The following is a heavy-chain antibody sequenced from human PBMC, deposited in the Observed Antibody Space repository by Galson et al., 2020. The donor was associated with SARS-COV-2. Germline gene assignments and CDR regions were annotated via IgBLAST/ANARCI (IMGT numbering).Heavy chain of an antibody. CDR3: ARGYSSSWYFG. J-gene: IGHJ4*02. CDR1: GYSISSGYY. D-gene: IGHD6-13*01. CDR2: IYHSGST. V-gene: IGHV4-38-2*01. Sequence: SETLSLTCAVSGYSISSGYYWGWIRPPPGKGLEWIGSIYHSGSTYYNPSLKSRVTISVDTSKNQFSLKLSSVTAADTAVYYCARGYSSSWYFGWGQGTRVTVSA.